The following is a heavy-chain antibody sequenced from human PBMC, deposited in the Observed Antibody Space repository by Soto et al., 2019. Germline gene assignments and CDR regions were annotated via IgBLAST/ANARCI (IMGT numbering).Heavy chain of an antibody. CDR3: AAVAGTIHYYYGMDV. CDR1: GGSFSGYY. D-gene: IGHD6-19*01. J-gene: IGHJ6*02. CDR2: INHSGST. V-gene: IGHV4-34*01. Sequence: SETLSLTWAVYGGSFSGYYWSWIRQPPGKGLEWIGEINHSGSTNYNPSLKSRVTISVDTSKNQFSLKLSSVTAADTAVYYCAAVAGTIHYYYGMDVWGQGTTVTVSS.